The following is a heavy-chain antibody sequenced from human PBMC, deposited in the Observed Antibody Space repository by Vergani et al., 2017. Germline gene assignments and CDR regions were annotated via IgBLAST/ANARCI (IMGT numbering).Heavy chain of an antibody. J-gene: IGHJ3*02. CDR3: ARFSGGYLGDAFDI. CDR2: INSDGSST. CDR1: GFTFSSYW. Sequence: EVQLVESGGGLVQPGGSLSLSCAASGFTFSSYWMHWVRQAPGKGLVWVSRINSDGSSTSYADSVKGRFTISRDNAKNTLYLQMNSLRAEDTAVYYCARFSGGYLGDAFDIWGQGTMVTVSS. V-gene: IGHV3-74*01. D-gene: IGHD1-26*01.